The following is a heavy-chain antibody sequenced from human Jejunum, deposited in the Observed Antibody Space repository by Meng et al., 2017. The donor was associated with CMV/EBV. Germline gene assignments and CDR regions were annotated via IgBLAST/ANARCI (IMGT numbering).Heavy chain of an antibody. CDR2: LSASGGST. CDR1: GFMFNNFA. CDR3: VITMIVVGPNFFDH. V-gene: IGHV3-23*01. D-gene: IGHD3-22*01. Sequence: SGFMFNNFAMNWVRQAPGKGLEWVSGLSASGGSTYYADSVKGRFTVSRDNSKNTLYLQMNSLRTEDTAVYYCVITMIVVGPNFFDHWGQGTLVTVSS. J-gene: IGHJ4*02.